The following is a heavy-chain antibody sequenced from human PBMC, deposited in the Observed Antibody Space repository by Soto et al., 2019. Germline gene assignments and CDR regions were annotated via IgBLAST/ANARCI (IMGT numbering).Heavy chain of an antibody. CDR1: GFTFPDYT. Sequence: EVQLVESGGGLVQPGRSLRLSCAASGFTFPDYTMHWVRQAPGKGLEWVSGISWNSGSIDYADSVKGRFIISRDDAKNCLYLQMNSLRAEDTAFYYCAKGLYYYQTSVYPHYWGQGTLVTVSS. V-gene: IGHV3-9*01. J-gene: IGHJ4*02. D-gene: IGHD3-22*01. CDR2: ISWNSGSI. CDR3: AKGLYYYQTSVYPHY.